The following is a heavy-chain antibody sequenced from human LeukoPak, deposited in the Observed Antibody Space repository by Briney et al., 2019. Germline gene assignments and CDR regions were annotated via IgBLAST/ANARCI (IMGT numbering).Heavy chain of an antibody. CDR3: ARMATDGTMNWFDP. J-gene: IGHJ5*02. CDR2: MKPNSGNT. Sequence: ASVKVSCKASGYIFTNYDIIWVRQATGQGLEWVGWMKPNSGNTGYAQKFQGRVTMTRNTSTNTAYMELSSLRSEDTAMYYCARMATDGTMNWFDPWGQGTLVIVSS. CDR1: GYIFTNYD. V-gene: IGHV1-8*01. D-gene: IGHD6-13*01.